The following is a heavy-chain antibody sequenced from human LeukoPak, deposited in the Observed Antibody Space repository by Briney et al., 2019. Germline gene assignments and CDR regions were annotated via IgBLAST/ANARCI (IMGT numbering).Heavy chain of an antibody. Sequence: ASVKVSCKASGYTFTSCDINWVRQAAGQGLEWMGWMNPNSGNTGYAQKFQGRVTMTRNTSISTAYMELSSLRSEDTAVYYCARGKKTMVRGVLYYFDYWGQGTLVTVSS. CDR1: GYTFTSCD. V-gene: IGHV1-8*01. CDR3: ARGKKTMVRGVLYYFDY. CDR2: MNPNSGNT. D-gene: IGHD3-10*01. J-gene: IGHJ4*02.